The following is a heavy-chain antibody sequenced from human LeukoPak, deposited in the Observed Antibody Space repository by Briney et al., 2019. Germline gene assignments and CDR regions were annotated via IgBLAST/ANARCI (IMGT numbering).Heavy chain of an antibody. Sequence: SETLSLTCTVSGGSISSGDYYWSWIRQPPGKGLEWIGSIYHSGSTYYNPSLKSRVTISVDTSKNQFSLKLSSVTAADTAVYYCALLCGPFYYDSSGYCLDYWGQGTLVTVSS. V-gene: IGHV4-39*07. CDR2: IYHSGST. CDR3: ALLCGPFYYDSSGYCLDY. D-gene: IGHD3-22*01. CDR1: GGSISSGDYY. J-gene: IGHJ4*02.